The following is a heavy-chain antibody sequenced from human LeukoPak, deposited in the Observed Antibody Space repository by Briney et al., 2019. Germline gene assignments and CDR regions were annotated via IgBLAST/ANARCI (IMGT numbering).Heavy chain of an antibody. CDR1: GYTFTSYY. J-gene: IGHJ4*02. Sequence: ASVKVSCKASGYTFTSYYMHWVRQAPGQGLEWMGIINPSGGSTSYAQKFQGRVTMTRDTSTSTVYMELSSLRSEDTAVYYCARGLIAARRGERGPFDYWGQGTLVTVSS. CDR2: INPSGGST. V-gene: IGHV1-46*01. CDR3: ARGLIAARRGERGPFDY. D-gene: IGHD6-6*01.